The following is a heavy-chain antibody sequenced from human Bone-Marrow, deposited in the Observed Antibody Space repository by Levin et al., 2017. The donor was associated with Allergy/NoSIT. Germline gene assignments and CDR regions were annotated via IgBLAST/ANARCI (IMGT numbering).Heavy chain of an antibody. CDR2: NK. CDR1: GFTFSDYS. Sequence: PSGGSLRLSCAASGFTFSDYSIHWVRQAPGKGLEWVATNKHYADSVKGRFTISRDNSKNTLYLQMSSLRAEDTAVYYCARLNNIAYHFDVWGQGTRLTVSS. J-gene: IGHJ3*01. D-gene: IGHD1/OR15-1a*01. V-gene: IGHV3-30*15. CDR3: ARLNNIAYHFDV.